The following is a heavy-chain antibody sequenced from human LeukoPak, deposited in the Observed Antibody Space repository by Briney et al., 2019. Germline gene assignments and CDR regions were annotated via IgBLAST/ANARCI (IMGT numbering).Heavy chain of an antibody. CDR1: GGSISSYY. CDR3: ARLSRITIFGVVPY. CDR2: IYYSGST. D-gene: IGHD3-3*01. J-gene: IGHJ4*02. V-gene: IGHV4-59*05. Sequence: SETLSLTCTVSGGSISSYYWSWIRQPPGKGLEWIGSIYYSGSTYYNPSLKSRVTISVDTSKNQFSLKLSSVTAADTAVYYCARLSRITIFGVVPYRGQGTLVTVSS.